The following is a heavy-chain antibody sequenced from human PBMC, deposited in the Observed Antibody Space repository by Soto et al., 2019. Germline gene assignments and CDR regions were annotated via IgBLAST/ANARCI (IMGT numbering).Heavy chain of an antibody. V-gene: IGHV4-61*01. D-gene: IGHD2-8*01. J-gene: IGHJ4*02. Sequence: SETLSLTCTVIGDTVATGPNYWSWIRQSPGKGLEWGGYVFNKGRTNYNPSLRSRVIISADTSKNQFFLELTSVPAADTAVHFCATSDGAISVYSPFWLDHWGQGTLLTVSS. CDR3: ATSDGAISVYSPFWLDH. CDR2: VFNKGRT. CDR1: GDTVATGPNY.